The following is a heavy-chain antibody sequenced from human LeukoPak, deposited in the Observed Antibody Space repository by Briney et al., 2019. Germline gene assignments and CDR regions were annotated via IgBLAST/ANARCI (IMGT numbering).Heavy chain of an antibody. J-gene: IGHJ3*02. D-gene: IGHD2-21*02. CDR3: ARVGDSDAFDI. Sequence: PGGSLRLSCAASGFTVSSNYMSWVRQAPGKGLEWVSVIYSGGSTYYADSVKGRFTISRDNSKNTLYLQMNSLRAEDTAVYYCARVGDSDAFDIWGQGTMVTVSS. CDR2: IYSGGST. V-gene: IGHV3-53*01. CDR1: GFTVSSNY.